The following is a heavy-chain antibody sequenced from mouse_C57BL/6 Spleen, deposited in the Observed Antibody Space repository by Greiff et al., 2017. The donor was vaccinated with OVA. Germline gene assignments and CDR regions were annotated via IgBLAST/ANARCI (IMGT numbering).Heavy chain of an antibody. J-gene: IGHJ1*03. CDR2: IEPEDGET. Sequence: DVKLVESGAELVKPGASVKLSCTASGFNIKDYYMHWVKQRTEQGLEWIGRIEPEDGETKYAPKFQGKATITADTSSNTAYLQLSSLTSEDTAVYYCARGYPGGYFDVWGTGTTVTVSS. CDR1: GFNIKDYY. V-gene: IGHV14-2*01. D-gene: IGHD2-2*01. CDR3: ARGYPGGYFDV.